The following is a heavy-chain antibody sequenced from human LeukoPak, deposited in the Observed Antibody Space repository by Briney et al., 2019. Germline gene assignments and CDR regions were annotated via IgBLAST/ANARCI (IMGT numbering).Heavy chain of an antibody. CDR2: IYPGDSDT. Sequence: GESLKISCKGSGYSFTSYWIVGVRQMPGKGLEWMGIIYPGDSDTKYSPSFQGQVTFAADKSISTAYLQWSSLKASDSAMYYCARRDVYNSLDHWGQGTLVTVSS. CDR3: ARRDVYNSLDH. V-gene: IGHV5-51*01. J-gene: IGHJ4*02. CDR1: GYSFTSYW. D-gene: IGHD5-24*01.